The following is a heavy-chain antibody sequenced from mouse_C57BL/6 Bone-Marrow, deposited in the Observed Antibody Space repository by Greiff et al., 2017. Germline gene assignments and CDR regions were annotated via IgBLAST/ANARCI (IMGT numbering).Heavy chain of an antibody. D-gene: IGHD1-1*01. CDR3: ARNHYYGSSYGLDY. J-gene: IGHJ2*01. V-gene: IGHV4-1*01. CDR1: GIDFSRYW. CDR2: INPDSSTI. Sequence: EVKLMESGGGLVQPGGSLTLSCAASGIDFSRYWMSWVRRAPGKGLEWIGEINPDSSTINYAPSLKDKFIISRDNAKNTLYLQMSKGRSEDTALYYCARNHYYGSSYGLDYWGQGTTLTVSS.